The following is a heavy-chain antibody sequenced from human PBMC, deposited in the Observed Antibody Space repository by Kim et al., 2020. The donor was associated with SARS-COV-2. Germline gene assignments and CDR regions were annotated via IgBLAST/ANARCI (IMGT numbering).Heavy chain of an antibody. V-gene: IGHV3-7*01. Sequence: GGSLRLSCAASGFTFSSYWMSWVRQAPGKGLEWVANIKQDGSEKYYVDSVKGRFTISRDNAKNSLYLQMNSLRAEDTDVYYCARISRYSGSYSAFDIWGQGTMVTVSS. J-gene: IGHJ3*02. CDR3: ARISRYSGSYSAFDI. CDR2: IKQDGSEK. D-gene: IGHD1-26*01. CDR1: GFTFSSYW.